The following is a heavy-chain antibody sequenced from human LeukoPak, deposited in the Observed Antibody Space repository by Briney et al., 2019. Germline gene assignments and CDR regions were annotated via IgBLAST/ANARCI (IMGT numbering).Heavy chain of an antibody. CDR2: ISGSGAYT. CDR1: GFTFSSYA. CDR3: AKYFASGSYYKLPH. D-gene: IGHD3-10*01. Sequence: GGSLRLSCAASGFTFSSYAMSWVRQAPGKGLEWVPTISGSGAYTYYADSVKGRFTISRDNSKNTLCLQMNSLRAEDTAVYYCAKYFASGSYYKLPHWGQGTLVTVSS. J-gene: IGHJ1*01. V-gene: IGHV3-23*01.